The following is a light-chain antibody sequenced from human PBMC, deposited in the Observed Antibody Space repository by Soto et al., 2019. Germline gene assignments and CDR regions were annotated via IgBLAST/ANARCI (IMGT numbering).Light chain of an antibody. CDR2: DAS. CDR1: QNIVSW. J-gene: IGKJ2*01. V-gene: IGKV1-5*01. CDR3: QQYSSFPYT. Sequence: DTQMTQSPSTLSASVGDRVTITCRASQNIVSWLAWYQQKPGKAPKLLIYDASSLQSGVPSRFSGSGSGTEFTLTISSLQPDDFATYYCQQYSSFPYTFGQGTKLEIK.